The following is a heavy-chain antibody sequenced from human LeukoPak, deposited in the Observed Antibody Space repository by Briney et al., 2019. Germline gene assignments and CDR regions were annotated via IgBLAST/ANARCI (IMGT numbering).Heavy chain of an antibody. J-gene: IGHJ4*02. Sequence: SETLSLTCTVSGYSISSGYYWGWIRQPPGKGLEWIGSIYHSGSTYYNPSLKSRVTISVDTSKNQFSLKLSSVTAADTAVYYCARVRVGATGGYFDYWGQGTLVTVSS. CDR1: GYSISSGYY. CDR2: IYHSGST. D-gene: IGHD1-26*01. V-gene: IGHV4-38-2*02. CDR3: ARVRVGATGGYFDY.